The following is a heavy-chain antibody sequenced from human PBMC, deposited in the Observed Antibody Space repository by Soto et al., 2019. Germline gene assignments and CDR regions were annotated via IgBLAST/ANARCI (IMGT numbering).Heavy chain of an antibody. CDR2: IYPGDSDT. CDR3: ARGGSSGYEPNTPFDY. CDR1: GYSFTSYW. Sequence: HGESLKISCKGSGYSFTSYWIGWVRQMPGKGLEWMGIIYPGDSDTRYSPSFQGQVTISADKSISTAYLQWSSLKASDTAMYYCARGGSSGYEPNTPFDYWGQGTLVTVSS. J-gene: IGHJ4*02. D-gene: IGHD3-22*01. V-gene: IGHV5-51*01.